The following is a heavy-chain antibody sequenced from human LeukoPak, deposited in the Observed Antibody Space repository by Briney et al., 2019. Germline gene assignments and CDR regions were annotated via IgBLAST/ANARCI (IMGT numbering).Heavy chain of an antibody. CDR2: IYYSGST. CDR3: ARDYKDYYYGMDV. V-gene: IGHV4-59*01. D-gene: IGHD5-24*01. Sequence: PSETLSLTCTVSGGSISSYYWSWIRQPPGKGLEWIGYIYYSGSTNYNPSLKSRVTISVDTSKNQFSLKLSSVTAADTAVYYCARDYKDYYYGMDVWGQGTTVTVSS. J-gene: IGHJ6*02. CDR1: GGSISSYY.